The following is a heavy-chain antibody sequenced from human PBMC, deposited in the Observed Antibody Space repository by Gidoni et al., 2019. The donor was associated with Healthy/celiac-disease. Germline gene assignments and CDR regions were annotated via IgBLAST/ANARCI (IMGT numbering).Heavy chain of an antibody. J-gene: IGHJ6*02. V-gene: IGHV4-59*08. Sequence: QVQLQESGPGLVKPSETLSLTCTVPGGSISSYYWSWIRQPPGKGLEWIGYMYNSGSTNYNPSLKSRVTISVDTSKNQFSLKLSSVTAADTAVYYCARHDSYYYYGMDVWGQGTTVTVSS. CDR2: MYNSGST. CDR3: ARHDSYYYYGMDV. CDR1: GGSISSYY. D-gene: IGHD2-21*02.